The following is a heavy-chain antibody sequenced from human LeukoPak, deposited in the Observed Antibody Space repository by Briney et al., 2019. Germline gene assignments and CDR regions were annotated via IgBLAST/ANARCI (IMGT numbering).Heavy chain of an antibody. CDR2: IIPIFGTA. V-gene: IGHV1-69*06. Sequence: ASVKVSCKASGYTFTGYYMHWVRQAPGQGLEWMGGIIPIFGTANYAQKFQGRVTITADKSTSTAYMELSSLRSEDTAVYYCARGSGSGSYRSSYYYYMDVWGIGTTVTVSS. J-gene: IGHJ6*03. CDR1: GYTFTGYY. D-gene: IGHD3-10*01. CDR3: ARGSGSGSYRSSYYYYMDV.